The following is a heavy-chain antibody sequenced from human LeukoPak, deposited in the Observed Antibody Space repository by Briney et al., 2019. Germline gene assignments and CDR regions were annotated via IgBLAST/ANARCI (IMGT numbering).Heavy chain of an antibody. CDR2: ISSSSYI. J-gene: IGHJ3*02. CDR3: ARIGLLDAFDI. Sequence: GGSLRLSCAASGFTFSSYEMNWVRQAPGKGLEWVSSISSSSYIYYADSVKGRFTISRDNAKNSLYLQMNSQRAEDTAVYYCARIGLLDAFDIWGQGTMVTVSS. CDR1: GFTFSSYE. V-gene: IGHV3-21*01.